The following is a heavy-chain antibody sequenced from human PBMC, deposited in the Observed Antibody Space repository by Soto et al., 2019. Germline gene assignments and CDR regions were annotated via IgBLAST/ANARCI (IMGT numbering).Heavy chain of an antibody. CDR2: IYYSGST. Sequence: SETLSLTCTVSGGSISSSSYYWGWIRQPPGKGLEWIGSIYYSGSTYYNPSLKSRVTISVDTSKNQFSLKLSSVTAADTAVYYCASIILTGYYAHFDYWGQGTLVTVSS. CDR1: GGSISSSSYY. D-gene: IGHD3-9*01. J-gene: IGHJ4*02. V-gene: IGHV4-39*01. CDR3: ASIILTGYYAHFDY.